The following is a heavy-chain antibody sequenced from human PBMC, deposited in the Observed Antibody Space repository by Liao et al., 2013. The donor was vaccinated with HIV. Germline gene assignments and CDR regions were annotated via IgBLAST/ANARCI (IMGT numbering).Heavy chain of an antibody. Sequence: QMQLQESGPGLVRRSETLSLTCTVSGGSMRGFYWSWIRQSPGKGLQWIGYIYYNGSTNYSPSLQSRVTMSVDTSKSQFSLKLASVTVADTALYYCARDNYDFWSDDAFDIWGQGTMVTVSS. CDR1: GGSMRGFY. CDR3: ARDNYDFWSDDAFDI. D-gene: IGHD3-3*01. V-gene: IGHV4-59*01. CDR2: IYYNGST. J-gene: IGHJ3*02.